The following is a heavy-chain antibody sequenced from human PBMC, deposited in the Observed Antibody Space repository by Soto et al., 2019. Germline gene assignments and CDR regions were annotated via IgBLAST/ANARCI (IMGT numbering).Heavy chain of an antibody. D-gene: IGHD3-16*01. V-gene: IGHV4-31*03. Sequence: QVQLQESGPGLVKPSQTLSLTCTVSGGSISSGGYYWSWIRQHPGKGLEWIGYIYYSGSTYYNPSLKSRVTISVDTSKNQFSLKLSSVTAADTAVYYCARVRLGLEQRKYFDYWGQGTLVTVSS. CDR2: IYYSGST. CDR3: ARVRLGLEQRKYFDY. CDR1: GGSISSGGYY. J-gene: IGHJ4*02.